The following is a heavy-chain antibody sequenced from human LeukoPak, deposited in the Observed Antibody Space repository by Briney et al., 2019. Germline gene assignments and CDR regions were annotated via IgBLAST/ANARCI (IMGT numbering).Heavy chain of an antibody. Sequence: SETLSLTCAVSGGSISSSNWWSWVRQPPGEGLEWIGEIYHSGSTNYNPSLKSRVTISVDTSKNHFSLKLSSVTAADTAVYYCARGQWLPVFDFWGQGTLVTVSS. CDR2: IYHSGST. D-gene: IGHD3-22*01. CDR1: GGSISSSNW. J-gene: IGHJ4*02. CDR3: ARGQWLPVFDF. V-gene: IGHV4-4*02.